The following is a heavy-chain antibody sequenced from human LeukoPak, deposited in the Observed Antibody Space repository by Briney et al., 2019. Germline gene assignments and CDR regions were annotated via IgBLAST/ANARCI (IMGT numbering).Heavy chain of an antibody. J-gene: IGHJ4*02. D-gene: IGHD1-26*01. CDR1: GFTFSSYW. Sequence: PGGSLRLSCAASGFTFSSYWMTWVRQGPGKGLEWVANIKPDGSLIYYVDPVKGRFTISRDNAKNSLYLQMNSLRAEDTAVYYCAKWELYSGFYYIDYWGQGTLATVSS. CDR3: AKWELYSGFYYIDY. CDR2: IKPDGSLI. V-gene: IGHV3-7*01.